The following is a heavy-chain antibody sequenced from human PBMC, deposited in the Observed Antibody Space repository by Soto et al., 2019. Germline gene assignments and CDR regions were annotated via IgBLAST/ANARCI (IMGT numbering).Heavy chain of an antibody. D-gene: IGHD6-13*01. CDR2: ISSSSSYI. CDR1: GFTFSSYS. J-gene: IGHJ6*02. V-gene: IGHV3-21*01. CDR3: ARDLEQQLVPLDYYGMDV. Sequence: GSLRLSCAASGFTFSSYSMNWVRQAPGKGLEWVSSISSSSSYIYYADSVKGRFTISRDNAKNSLYLQMNSLRAEDTAVYYCARDLEQQLVPLDYYGMDVWGQGTTVTVSS.